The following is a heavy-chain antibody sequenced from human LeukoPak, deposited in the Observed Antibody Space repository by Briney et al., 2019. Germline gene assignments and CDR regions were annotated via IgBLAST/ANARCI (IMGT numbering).Heavy chain of an antibody. V-gene: IGHV3-15*01. CDR1: GFSFSNAW. J-gene: IGHJ4*02. CDR3: TTDSSQPLRYYFDY. D-gene: IGHD2-15*01. CDR2: IKSKTDGGTT. Sequence: PGGSLRLSCAASGFSFSNAWMSWVRQAPGKGLEWVGRIKSKTDGGTTDYAAPVKGRFTISRDDSKNTLYLQMNSLKTEDTAVYYCTTDSSQPLRYYFDYWGQGTLVTVSS.